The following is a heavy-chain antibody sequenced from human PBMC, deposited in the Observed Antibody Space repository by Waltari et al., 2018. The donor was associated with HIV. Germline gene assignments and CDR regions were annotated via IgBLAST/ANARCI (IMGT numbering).Heavy chain of an antibody. Sequence: HLQLQQSGPGLVKPSETHSLTCTVSGGSVINSAYYSDFIRQSPGKGLEWIGNIYYTGTTFYNPSLKSRVTMSADLSRNQFSLRLNSVTAADTAIYYCARRPRMAAFYLYYGMDVWGQGTTVTVSS. CDR1: GGSVINSAYY. J-gene: IGHJ6*02. CDR2: IYYTGTT. V-gene: IGHV4-39*01. CDR3: ARRPRMAAFYLYYGMDV. D-gene: IGHD2-8*01.